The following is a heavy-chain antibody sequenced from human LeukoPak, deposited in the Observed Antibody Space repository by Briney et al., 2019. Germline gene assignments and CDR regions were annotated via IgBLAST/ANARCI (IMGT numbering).Heavy chain of an antibody. V-gene: IGHV1-69*13. CDR3: ARGYDSSGYWDYPFDY. J-gene: IGHJ4*02. CDR2: IIPIFGTA. Sequence: ASVKVSCKASGGTFNTYAISWARQAPGQGLEWMGGIIPIFGTANYAQKFQGRVTITADESTSTAYMELSSLRSEDTAVYYCARGYDSSGYWDYPFDYWGQGTLVTVSS. CDR1: GGTFNTYA. D-gene: IGHD3-22*01.